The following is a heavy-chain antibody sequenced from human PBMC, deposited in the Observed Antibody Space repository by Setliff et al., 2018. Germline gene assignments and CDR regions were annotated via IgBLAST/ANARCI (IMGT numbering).Heavy chain of an antibody. J-gene: IGHJ4*02. CDR2: LSYDGSNK. D-gene: IGHD3-3*01. CDR1: GFTISRHA. CDR3: ARDGVPPLNYNFWSGNFEF. V-gene: IGHV3-30*01. Sequence: PGGSLRLSCAASGFTISRHAVHWVRQAPGKGLEWVAVLSYDGSNKFYADSVKGRFTVSRDNSKNTLYLQMNSLRVEDTAVYYCARDGVPPLNYNFWSGNFEFWGQGTLVTVSS.